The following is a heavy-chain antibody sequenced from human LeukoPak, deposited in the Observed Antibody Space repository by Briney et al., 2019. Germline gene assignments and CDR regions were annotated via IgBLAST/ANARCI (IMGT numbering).Heavy chain of an antibody. D-gene: IGHD3-9*01. CDR3: AREATYYDILTGYLNWFDP. CDR1: GFSFSSYW. CDR2: INSDGSST. J-gene: IGHJ5*02. V-gene: IGHV3-74*01. Sequence: GSLRLSSAASGFSFSSYWMHWVRQAPGKGLVWVSRINSDGSSTSYSDSVKGRFTISRDNAKNTLYLQMNSMRAEDTAVYYCAREATYYDILTGYLNWFDPWGQGTLVTVSS.